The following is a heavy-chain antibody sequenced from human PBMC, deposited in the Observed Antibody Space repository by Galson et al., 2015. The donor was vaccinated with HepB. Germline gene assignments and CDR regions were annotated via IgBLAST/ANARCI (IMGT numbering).Heavy chain of an antibody. CDR3: ARVKGYSYGDWYLDL. V-gene: IGHV3-7*03. CDR2: IKHDGGEK. CDR1: GFIFSRYW. D-gene: IGHD5-18*01. J-gene: IGHJ2*01. Sequence: SLRLSCAGSGFIFSRYWMTWVRQAPGKGLEWVASIKHDGGEKDYADSVKGRFCISRDNTKNSLYVQMTSLRVEDTAVYYCARVKGYSYGDWYLDLWGRGTLVSVSS.